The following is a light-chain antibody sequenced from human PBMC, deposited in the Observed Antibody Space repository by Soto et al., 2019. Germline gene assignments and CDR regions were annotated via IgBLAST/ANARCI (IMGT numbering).Light chain of an antibody. CDR1: QSVSSNY. J-gene: IGKJ1*01. CDR3: HQYGSLPWA. CDR2: GAS. V-gene: IGKV3-20*01. Sequence: PGERATLSCWASQSVSSNYLAWYQQKPGQTPRPLIYGASNRATGIPDRFSGSGSGTDFTLTISRLEPEDSAVYYCHQYGSLPWAFGQGTKVEIK.